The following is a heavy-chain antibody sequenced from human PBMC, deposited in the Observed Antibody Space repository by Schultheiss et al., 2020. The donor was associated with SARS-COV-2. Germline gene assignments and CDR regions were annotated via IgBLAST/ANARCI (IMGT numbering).Heavy chain of an antibody. D-gene: IGHD3-3*01. J-gene: IGHJ6*02. CDR2: INGIGIST. Sequence: GGSLRLSCAASGFTFSSYAMSWVRQAPGKGLEWVSAINGIGISTYYADSVKGRFTISRDNSKNTLYLQMNSLRAEDTAIYYCAKGRFLEWLFTLYGMDVWGQGTTVTVSS. CDR1: GFTFSSYA. CDR3: AKGRFLEWLFTLYGMDV. V-gene: IGHV3-23*01.